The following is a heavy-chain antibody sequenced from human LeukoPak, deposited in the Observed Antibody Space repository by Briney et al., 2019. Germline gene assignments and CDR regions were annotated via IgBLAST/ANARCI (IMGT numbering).Heavy chain of an antibody. V-gene: IGHV4-34*01. J-gene: IGHJ3*02. Sequence: SETLSLTCAVYGGSFSGYYWSWIRQPPGKGLEWIGEINHSGSTNYNPSLKSRVTISVDTSKNQFSLKLSSVTAADTAVYYCARQPYYYYDSSGYENDAFDIWGQGTMVTVSS. CDR1: GGSFSGYY. CDR2: INHSGST. CDR3: ARQPYYYYDSSGYENDAFDI. D-gene: IGHD3-22*01.